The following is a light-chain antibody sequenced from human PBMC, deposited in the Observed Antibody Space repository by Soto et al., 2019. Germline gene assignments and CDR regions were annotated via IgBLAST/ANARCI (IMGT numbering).Light chain of an antibody. J-gene: IGKJ2*01. CDR1: ETINRW. CDR2: EAS. CDR3: QQYNSSYYS. V-gene: IGKV1-5*01. Sequence: DIQMTQSPSALSASVGDRVTITCRATETINRWLAWYQQKPGRAPKLLVYEASVLESGVPSRFSGSGYGRECTLTIRNRQPDDFSTYYCQQYNSSYYSFGRGTTLEIK.